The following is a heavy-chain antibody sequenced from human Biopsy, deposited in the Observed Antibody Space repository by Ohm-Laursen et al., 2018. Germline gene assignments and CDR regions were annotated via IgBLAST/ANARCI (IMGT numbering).Heavy chain of an antibody. CDR3: ARSRGSSGIATIYYYGMDV. CDR1: GFTLSSYS. D-gene: IGHD3-10*01. Sequence: GSLRLSCAASGFTLSSYSMNWVRQTPGKGLEWVSTISSSSDNIYYEDSVKGRFTISRDNAKNSLYLQMNSLRAEDTAVYYCARSRGSSGIATIYYYGMDVWGQGTTVTVSS. CDR2: ISSSSDNI. V-gene: IGHV3-21*01. J-gene: IGHJ6*02.